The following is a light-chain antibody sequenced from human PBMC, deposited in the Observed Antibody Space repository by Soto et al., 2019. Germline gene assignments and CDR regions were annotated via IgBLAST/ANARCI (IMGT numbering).Light chain of an antibody. J-gene: IGKJ4*01. Sequence: IVLTQSPGTLSLSPGERATLSCRASQTGSNSYLAWYQQKSGQAPRLLIYGVSTRATGTPDRFSGSGSGTEFTLTISSLQPEDVATYYCQKYNSAPLTFGGGTKVDI. V-gene: IGKV3-20*01. CDR1: QTGSNSY. CDR3: QKYNSAPLT. CDR2: GVS.